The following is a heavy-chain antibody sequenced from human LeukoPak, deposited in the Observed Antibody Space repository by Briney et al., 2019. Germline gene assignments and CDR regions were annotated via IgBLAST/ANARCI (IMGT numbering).Heavy chain of an antibody. V-gene: IGHV3-7*01. CDR3: ARDLQCGGDCHYDAFDI. Sequence: GGSLRLSCAASGFIFSNAWMSWVRQAPGKGLEWVANIKEEGSEKYYVDSLKGRFTISRDNAKNSLYLQMNSLRAEDTAVYYCARDLQCGGDCHYDAFDIWGQGTMVTVSS. D-gene: IGHD2-21*02. CDR2: IKEEGSEK. CDR1: GFIFSNAW. J-gene: IGHJ3*02.